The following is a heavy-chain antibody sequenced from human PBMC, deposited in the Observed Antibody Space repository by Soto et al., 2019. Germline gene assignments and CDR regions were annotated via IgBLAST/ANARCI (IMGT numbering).Heavy chain of an antibody. V-gene: IGHV1-69*13. Sequence: SVKVSCKASGGTFSSYAISWVRQAPGQGLEWMGGIIPIFGTANYAQKFQGRVTITADESTSTAYMELSSLRSEDTAVYYCASPSPYCGGDCYFDYWGQGTLVTVSS. CDR3: ASPSPYCGGDCYFDY. D-gene: IGHD2-21*02. CDR1: GGTFSSYA. J-gene: IGHJ4*02. CDR2: IIPIFGTA.